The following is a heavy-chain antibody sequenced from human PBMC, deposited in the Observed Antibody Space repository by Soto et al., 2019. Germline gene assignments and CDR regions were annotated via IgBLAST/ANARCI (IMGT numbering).Heavy chain of an antibody. J-gene: IGHJ4*02. V-gene: IGHV1-69*13. CDR3: ATRLRFLEWINFDY. CDR2: IIPIFGTA. D-gene: IGHD3-3*01. Sequence: SVKVSCKASGGTFSSYAISWVRQAPGQGLEWMGGIIPIFGTANYAQKFQGRVTITADESTSTAYMELSSLRSEDTAVYYCATRLRFLEWINFDYWGQGTLVTVSS. CDR1: GGTFSSYA.